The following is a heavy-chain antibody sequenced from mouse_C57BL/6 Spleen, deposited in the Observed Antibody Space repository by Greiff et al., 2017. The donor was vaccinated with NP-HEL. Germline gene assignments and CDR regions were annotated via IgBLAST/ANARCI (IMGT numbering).Heavy chain of an antibody. CDR3: TTAPILLPY. J-gene: IGHJ2*01. D-gene: IGHD1-1*01. CDR1: GFNIKDDY. V-gene: IGHV14-4*01. Sequence: EVQLQQSGAELVRPGASVKLSCTASGFNIKDDYMHWVKQRPEQGLEWIGWIDPENGDTEYASKFQGKATITADTSSNTAYLQLSSLTSEDTAVYYCTTAPILLPYWGQGTTLTVSS. CDR2: IDPENGDT.